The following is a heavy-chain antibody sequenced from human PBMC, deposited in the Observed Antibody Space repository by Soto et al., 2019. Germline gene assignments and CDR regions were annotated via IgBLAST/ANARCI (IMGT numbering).Heavy chain of an antibody. CDR1: GYTFTSYD. Sequence: QVQLVPSGAEVKKPGASVKVSCKASGYTFTSYDINWVRQATGQGLEWMGWMNPNSGNTGYAQKFQGRVTMTRNTSISTAYMELSSLRSEDTAVYYCARGFKRAVSGWYGVGYWGQGTLVTVSS. CDR2: MNPNSGNT. V-gene: IGHV1-8*01. CDR3: ARGFKRAVSGWYGVGY. J-gene: IGHJ4*02. D-gene: IGHD6-19*01.